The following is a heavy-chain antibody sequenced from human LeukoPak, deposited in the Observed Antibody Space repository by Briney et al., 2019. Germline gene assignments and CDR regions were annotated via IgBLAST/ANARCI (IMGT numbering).Heavy chain of an antibody. Sequence: GESLKISCKGSGYSFTNYWIGWVRQMPGKGLEWMGIIYPGDSDTRYSPSFQGQVSISADKSISTTYLQWSSLQASDTAMYYCARWNGDYVRSNWFDPWGQGTLVTVSS. CDR1: GYSFTNYW. V-gene: IGHV5-51*01. CDR2: IYPGDSDT. J-gene: IGHJ5*02. CDR3: ARWNGDYVRSNWFDP. D-gene: IGHD4-17*01.